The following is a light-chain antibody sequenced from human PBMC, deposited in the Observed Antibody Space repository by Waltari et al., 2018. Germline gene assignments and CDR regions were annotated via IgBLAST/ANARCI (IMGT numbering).Light chain of an antibody. Sequence: ATLSVSPGEAATLSCRASRAIANNLAWYQQKPGQPLRLLIYDASTRATGIPARFSGSWSGTEFTLTITSMQSEDSAVYFCQQFNTGYSFGQGTKLEIK. CDR2: DAS. V-gene: IGKV3-15*01. CDR3: QQFNTGYS. CDR1: RAIANN. J-gene: IGKJ2*01.